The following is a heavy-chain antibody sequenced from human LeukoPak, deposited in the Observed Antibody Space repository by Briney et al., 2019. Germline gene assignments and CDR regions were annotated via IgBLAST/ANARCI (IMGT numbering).Heavy chain of an antibody. J-gene: IGHJ6*03. CDR3: ARHIGGGIEDMDV. V-gene: IGHV4-59*08. Sequence: SETLSLTCTVSGGSIGTYYWSWIRQSPGKGLEWIGYIYVTGTRYNPYLQSRVTISVDRSRNQFFLKKSSVTAADTAVYYCARHIGGGIEDMDVWGKGTKVIVSS. CDR2: IYVTGT. CDR1: GGSIGTYY. D-gene: IGHD3-16*02.